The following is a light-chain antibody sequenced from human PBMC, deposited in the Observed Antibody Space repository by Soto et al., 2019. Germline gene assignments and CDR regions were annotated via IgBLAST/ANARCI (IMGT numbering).Light chain of an antibody. CDR3: QQYDSSPLT. CDR1: QSVSSSY. Sequence: EIVLTQSPGTLSLSPGERATLSCRASQSVSSSYLAWYQQKPGQAPRLLIYGASSRATGIPDRFSGSGSGTAFTLTISRLEPEDCAVYYCQQYDSSPLTFDGGTKVEIK. J-gene: IGKJ4*01. CDR2: GAS. V-gene: IGKV3-20*01.